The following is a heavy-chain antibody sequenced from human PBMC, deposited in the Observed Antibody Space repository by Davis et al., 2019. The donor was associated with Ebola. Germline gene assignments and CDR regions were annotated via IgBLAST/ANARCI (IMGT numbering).Heavy chain of an antibody. J-gene: IGHJ6*02. Sequence: SLKISCVASGFTFDDYGMHWVRQTPGKGLEWVSGISWNGGSKDYADSVKGRFTISRDNAKNSLYLQMNSLTPEDTAFYYCARVNVVAAGSFDFWGQGTTVTVSS. CDR1: GFTFDDYG. V-gene: IGHV3-9*01. CDR2: ISWNGGSK. CDR3: ARVNVVAAGSFDF. D-gene: IGHD6-13*01.